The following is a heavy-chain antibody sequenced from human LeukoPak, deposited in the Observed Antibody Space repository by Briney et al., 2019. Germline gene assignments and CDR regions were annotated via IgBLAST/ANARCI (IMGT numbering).Heavy chain of an antibody. CDR1: GGSISSSHW. V-gene: IGHV4-4*02. Sequence: SGTLSLTCTVSGGSISSSHWWSWVRQPPGKGLEWIGEIYHSGSINYNPSLKSRVTISIDKSKNQFSLKLSSVTAADTAVYYCAREGDDSSGYYGVNWFDPWGQGTLVTVSS. CDR3: AREGDDSSGYYGVNWFDP. J-gene: IGHJ5*02. CDR2: IYHSGSI. D-gene: IGHD3-22*01.